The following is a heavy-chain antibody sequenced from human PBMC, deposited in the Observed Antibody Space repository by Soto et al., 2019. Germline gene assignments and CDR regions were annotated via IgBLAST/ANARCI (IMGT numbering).Heavy chain of an antibody. J-gene: IGHJ4*02. CDR3: ARYVAGYNLDY. D-gene: IGHD3-9*01. Sequence: EVQLVESGGGLVQPGGSLRLSCAASGFTFSSYSMNWVRQAPGKGLEWVSYISSSSSTIYYADSVKGRFTISRDNAKNSLNLQMNSLRAEDTAVYCCARYVAGYNLDYWGQGSLVTVSS. CDR1: GFTFSSYS. CDR2: ISSSSSTI. V-gene: IGHV3-48*01.